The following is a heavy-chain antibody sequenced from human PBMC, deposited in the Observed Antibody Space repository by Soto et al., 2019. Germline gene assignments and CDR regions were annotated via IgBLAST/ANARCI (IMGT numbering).Heavy chain of an antibody. CDR3: ASSPSLYWFDA. J-gene: IGHJ5*02. CDR1: GGSISSHY. Sequence: SETLSLTCNVSGGSISSHYWSWIRQPPGKGLEWIAYIYYSGSVSHNPPLKSRLTISIDKSKKQFSLTLTSVTAADPAVYYCASSPSLYWFDAWGQVTLVTVSA. CDR2: IYYSGSV. V-gene: IGHV4-59*11.